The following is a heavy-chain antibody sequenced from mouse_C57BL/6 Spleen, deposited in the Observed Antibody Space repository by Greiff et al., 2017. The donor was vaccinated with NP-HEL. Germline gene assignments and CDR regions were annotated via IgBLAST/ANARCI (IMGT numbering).Heavy chain of an antibody. CDR2: IYPRSGNT. V-gene: IGHV1-81*01. CDR1: GYTFTSYG. D-gene: IGHD2-1*01. J-gene: IGHJ3*01. Sequence: QVQLQQSGAELARPGASVKLSCKASGYTFTSYGISWVKQRTGQGLEWIGEIYPRSGNTYYNEKFKGKATLTADKSSSTAYMELRSLTSEDSAVYFCARARDGNYERWFAYWGQGTLVTVSA. CDR3: ARARDGNYERWFAY.